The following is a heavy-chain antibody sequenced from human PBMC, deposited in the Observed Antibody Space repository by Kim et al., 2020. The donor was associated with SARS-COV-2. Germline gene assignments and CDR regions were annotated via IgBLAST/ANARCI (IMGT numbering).Heavy chain of an antibody. Sequence: GGSLRLSCAASGFTFSSYSMNWVRQAPGKGLEWVSSISSSSSYIYYADSVKGRFTISRDNAKNSLYLQMNSLRAEDTAVYYCARDSPQSYSSSSLDYWGQGTLVTVSS. D-gene: IGHD6-6*01. CDR2: ISSSSSYI. V-gene: IGHV3-21*01. CDR3: ARDSPQSYSSSSLDY. J-gene: IGHJ4*02. CDR1: GFTFSSYS.